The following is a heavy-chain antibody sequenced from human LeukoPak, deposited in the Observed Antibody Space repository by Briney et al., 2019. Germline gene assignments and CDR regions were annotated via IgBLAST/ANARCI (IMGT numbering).Heavy chain of an antibody. CDR1: GITLSNYG. J-gene: IGHJ4*02. Sequence: PGGSLRLSCAVSGITLSNYGMSWVPLAPGKGLEWVAGIGDSGGRTNYADSVKGRFTISRDNPKNTLYLQMNSLRAEDTAVYFCAKRGVVIRVILVGFHKEAYYFDSWGQGALVTVSS. CDR2: IGDSGGRT. D-gene: IGHD3-22*01. V-gene: IGHV3-23*01. CDR3: AKRGVVIRVILVGFHKEAYYFDS.